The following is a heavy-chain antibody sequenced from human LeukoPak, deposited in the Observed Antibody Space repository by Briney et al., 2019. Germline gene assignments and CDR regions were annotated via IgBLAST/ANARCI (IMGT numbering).Heavy chain of an antibody. V-gene: IGHV4-38-2*02. CDR1: GYSISSGYY. CDR2: IYHSGRT. J-gene: IGHJ4*02. CDR3: ARSSSGYLRYYFDY. Sequence: SETLSLTCTVSGYSISSGYYWGWIRQPPGKGLEWIGSIYHSGRTYYNPSLKSRVTISVDTSKNQFSLKLSSVTAADTAVYYCARSSSGYLRYYFDYWGQGTLVTVSS. D-gene: IGHD3-22*01.